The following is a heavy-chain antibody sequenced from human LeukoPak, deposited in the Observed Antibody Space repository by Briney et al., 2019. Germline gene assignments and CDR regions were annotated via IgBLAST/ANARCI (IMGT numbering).Heavy chain of an antibody. Sequence: PGGSLRLSCAASGFTFSSYWMHWVRQAPGKGLVWVSRINSDGSSTSYADSVKGRFTISRDNAKNTLYLQMNSLRAEDTAVYYCARDGYYYDSSGYLNWFDPWGQGTLVTVSS. V-gene: IGHV3-74*01. CDR2: INSDGSST. J-gene: IGHJ5*02. CDR1: GFTFSSYW. D-gene: IGHD3-22*01. CDR3: ARDGYYYDSSGYLNWFDP.